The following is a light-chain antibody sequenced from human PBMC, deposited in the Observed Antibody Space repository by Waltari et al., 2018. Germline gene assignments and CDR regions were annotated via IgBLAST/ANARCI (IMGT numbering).Light chain of an antibody. Sequence: EIVMTQSPATLSVSPGERATLPCRASQSVAGNLAWYQQKPGQAPRLLIYGASTRATGIPARFGGSGSGTEFTLTISSLQSEDFAVYYCQQYNNWPRTFGQGTKVEIK. CDR1: QSVAGN. CDR3: QQYNNWPRT. V-gene: IGKV3D-15*01. J-gene: IGKJ1*01. CDR2: GAS.